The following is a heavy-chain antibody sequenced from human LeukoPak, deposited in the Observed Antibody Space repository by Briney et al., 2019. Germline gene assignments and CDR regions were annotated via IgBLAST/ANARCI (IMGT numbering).Heavy chain of an antibody. V-gene: IGHV4-34*01. J-gene: IGHJ4*02. CDR2: INHSGST. D-gene: IGHD6-19*01. CDR1: GGSFSGYY. Sequence: SETLSLTCAVYGGSFSGYYWSWIRQPPGKGLEGIGEINHSGSTNYNPSLKSRVTISVDTSKNQFSLKLSSVTAADTAVYYCARGDPKIAVAGTFDYWGQGTLVTVSS. CDR3: ARGDPKIAVAGTFDY.